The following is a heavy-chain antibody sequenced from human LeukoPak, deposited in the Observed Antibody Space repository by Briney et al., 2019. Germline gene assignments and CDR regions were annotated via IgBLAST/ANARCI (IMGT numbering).Heavy chain of an antibody. Sequence: GGSLRLSCAASGFTFSSYSMNWVRQAPGKGLEWVSYISSSCSTIYYADSVKGRFTISRDNAKNSLYLQMNSLRAEDTAVYYCARRAVLLWFGEPQPTDYWGQGTLVTVSS. V-gene: IGHV3-48*01. CDR3: ARRAVLLWFGEPQPTDY. CDR1: GFTFSSYS. D-gene: IGHD3-10*01. J-gene: IGHJ4*02. CDR2: ISSSCSTI.